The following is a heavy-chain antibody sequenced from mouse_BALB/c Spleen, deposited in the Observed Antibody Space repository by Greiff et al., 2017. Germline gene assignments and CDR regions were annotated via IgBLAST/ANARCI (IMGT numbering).Heavy chain of an antibody. CDR1: GYSITSDYA. CDR2: ISYSGST. CDR3: ARRGYVGYGVDY. V-gene: IGHV3-2*02. J-gene: IGHJ2*01. Sequence: DVKLQESGPGLVKPSQSLSLTCTVTGYSITSDYAWNWIRQFPGNKLEWMGYISYSGSTSYNPSLKSRISITRDTSKNQFFLQLNSVTTEDTATYYCARRGYVGYGVDYWGQGTTLTVSS. D-gene: IGHD2-3*01.